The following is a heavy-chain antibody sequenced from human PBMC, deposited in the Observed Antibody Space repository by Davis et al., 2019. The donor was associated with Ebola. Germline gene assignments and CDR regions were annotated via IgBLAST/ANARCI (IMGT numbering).Heavy chain of an antibody. V-gene: IGHV3-33*08. CDR1: GFTFSSYG. CDR3: ASGWLRTTYGMDV. Sequence: PGGSLRLSCAASGFTFSSYGMHWVRKAPGKGLEWVAVIWYDGSNKYYADSVKGRFTISRDNSKNTLYLQMNSLRAEDTAVYYCASGWLRTTYGMDVWGQGTTVTVSS. J-gene: IGHJ6*02. CDR2: IWYDGSNK. D-gene: IGHD5-12*01.